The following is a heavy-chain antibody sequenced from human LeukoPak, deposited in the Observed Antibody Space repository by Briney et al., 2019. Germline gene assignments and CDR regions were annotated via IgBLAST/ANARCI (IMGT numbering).Heavy chain of an antibody. CDR3: AKVGRSGWPLDD. Sequence: GGSLRLSCAASGFTFSSYAMHWVRQAPGKGLEWVAVISYDGSNKYYADSVKGRFTISRDNSKNTLYLQMNSLRAEDTAVYYCAKVGRSGWPLDDWGQGTRSPSPQ. CDR2: ISYDGSNK. J-gene: IGHJ4*02. CDR1: GFTFSSYA. D-gene: IGHD6-19*01. V-gene: IGHV3-30-3*01.